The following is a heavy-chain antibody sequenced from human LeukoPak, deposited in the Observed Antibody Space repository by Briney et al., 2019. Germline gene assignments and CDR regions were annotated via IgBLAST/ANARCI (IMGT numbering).Heavy chain of an antibody. V-gene: IGHV4-34*01. CDR1: GGSFSGYY. CDR2: INHSGST. Sequence: SETLSLTCAVYGGSFSGYYWSWIRQPPGKGLEWIGEINHSGSTNYNPSLKSRVTISVDTFKNQFSLKLSSVTAADTAVYYCARGDGKPIVATPHLSTTPTVHYFDYWGQGTLVTVSS. D-gene: IGHD5-12*01. CDR3: ARGDGKPIVATPHLSTTPTVHYFDY. J-gene: IGHJ4*02.